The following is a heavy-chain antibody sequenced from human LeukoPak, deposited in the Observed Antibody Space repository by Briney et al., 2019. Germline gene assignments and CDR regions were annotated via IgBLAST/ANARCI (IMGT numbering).Heavy chain of an antibody. V-gene: IGHV4-34*01. D-gene: IGHD1-1*01. J-gene: IGHJ5*02. CDR2: INHSGST. Sequence: SETLSLTCAVYGGSFSGYYWSWIRQPPGKGPTWIGEINHSGSTNYNPSLKSRVTISVDTSKNQFSLKLSSVTAADTAIYYCARGQQLGSYNWFDPWGQGTLVTVSS. CDR3: ARGQQLGSYNWFDP. CDR1: GGSFSGYY.